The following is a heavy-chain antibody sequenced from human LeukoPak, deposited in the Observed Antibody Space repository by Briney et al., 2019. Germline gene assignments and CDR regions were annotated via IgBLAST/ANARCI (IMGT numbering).Heavy chain of an antibody. CDR1: GGTFSNYA. V-gene: IGHV1-69*01. CDR2: IIPIFGTA. J-gene: IGHJ4*02. Sequence: SVKVSCKASGGTFSNYAISWVRQAPGQGLEWMGGIIPIFGTANYAQKFQGRVTITADESTSTAYMELSSLRSEDTAVYYCASYDSSGYYFDYWGQGTLVTVSS. D-gene: IGHD3-22*01. CDR3: ASYDSSGYYFDY.